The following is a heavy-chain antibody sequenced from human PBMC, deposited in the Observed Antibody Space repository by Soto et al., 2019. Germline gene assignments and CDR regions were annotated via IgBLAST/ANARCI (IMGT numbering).Heavy chain of an antibody. CDR3: ATRPRPGS. Sequence: QVQLEQSGAEVKKPGSSVKVSCKASGGTFESYVFNWVRQAPGHGLEWMGEIVPVFETTKYALKYQGRVTITADEPSSTVYMELSSLRSDDTAIYYCATRPRPGSWGQGTLVTVSS. J-gene: IGHJ4*02. V-gene: IGHV1-69*01. CDR2: IVPVFETT. CDR1: GGTFESYV.